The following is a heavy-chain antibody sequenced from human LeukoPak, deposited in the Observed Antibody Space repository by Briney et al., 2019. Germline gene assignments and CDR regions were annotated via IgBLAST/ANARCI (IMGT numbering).Heavy chain of an antibody. CDR2: IYPGDSDT. CDR1: GYSFTSYW. D-gene: IGHD3-3*01. CDR3: ARCSRNGVVSVNGMDV. J-gene: IGHJ6*02. Sequence: RGESLKISCKGSGYSFTSYWIGWVRQMPGKGLEWMGIIYPGDSDTRYSPSFQGQVTISADKSISTAYLQWSSLKASDTAMYYCARCSRNGVVSVNGMDVWGQGTTVTVSS. V-gene: IGHV5-51*01.